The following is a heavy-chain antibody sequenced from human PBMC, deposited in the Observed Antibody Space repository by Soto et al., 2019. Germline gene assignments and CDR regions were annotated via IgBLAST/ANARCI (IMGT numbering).Heavy chain of an antibody. D-gene: IGHD3-3*01. CDR2: MNPNSGNT. J-gene: IGHJ5*02. Sequence: QVQLVQSGAEVKKPGASVKVSCKASGYTFTRYDINWVRQATGQGLERMGWMNPNSGNTGYAQKFQGRVTMTRNTSISTAYMELSSLRSEDTAVYYCARGLEWSRSLDPWGQGTLVTVSS. V-gene: IGHV1-8*01. CDR1: GYTFTRYD. CDR3: ARGLEWSRSLDP.